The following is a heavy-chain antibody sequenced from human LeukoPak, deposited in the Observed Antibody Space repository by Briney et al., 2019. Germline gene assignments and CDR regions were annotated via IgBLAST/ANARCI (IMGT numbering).Heavy chain of an antibody. CDR2: IHHSGST. CDR3: ARRDIVKGGFDY. J-gene: IGHJ4*02. D-gene: IGHD3-16*02. V-gene: IGHV4-39*01. CDR1: GDSVNTRRYY. Sequence: SETLSLTCPVSGDSVNTRRYYWGWIRQPPGKGLEWIGSIHHSGSTYYEPSLRSRVTISTDTSRNQFSLNLTSVTAADTAVYFCARRDIVKGGFDYWGQGTLVTVSS.